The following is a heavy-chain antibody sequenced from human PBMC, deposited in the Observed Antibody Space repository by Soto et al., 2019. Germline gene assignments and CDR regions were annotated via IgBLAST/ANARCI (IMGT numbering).Heavy chain of an antibody. CDR2: ISGSGGST. Sequence: PGGSLRLSCVGSGFSFRGYAMSWVRQSPGKGLEWVSGISGSGGSTDYAEPVKGRFTISRDNSKSTLYLQMISLRVEDTAVYYCAKEEWEGRNFYGFDVWGQGTTVTVSS. CDR3: AKEEWEGRNFYGFDV. D-gene: IGHD1-26*01. V-gene: IGHV3-23*01. J-gene: IGHJ6*02. CDR1: GFSFRGYA.